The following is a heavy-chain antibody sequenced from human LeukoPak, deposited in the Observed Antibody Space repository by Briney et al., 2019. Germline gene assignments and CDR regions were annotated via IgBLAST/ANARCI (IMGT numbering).Heavy chain of an antibody. J-gene: IGHJ4*01. CDR3: AKDRPGYSSSWSFDS. V-gene: IGHV3-30*02. D-gene: IGHD6-13*01. Sequence: GGSLRLSCAASGFTFSSYGMHWVRQAPGKGLEWVAFVRSDGSNKYYADSVEGRFTISRDNSKNTLYLQMNSLRAEDTAVYYCAKDRPGYSSSWSFDSWGQGTLVTISS. CDR2: VRSDGSNK. CDR1: GFTFSSYG.